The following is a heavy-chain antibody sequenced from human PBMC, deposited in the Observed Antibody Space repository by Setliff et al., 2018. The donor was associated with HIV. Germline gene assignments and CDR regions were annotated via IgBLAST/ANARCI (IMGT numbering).Heavy chain of an antibody. CDR3: AKDGISGGAYPPYYFDY. CDR2: ISGSGDST. V-gene: IGHV3-23*01. Sequence: GGSLRLSCVASGFTFSYHAMTWVRQAPGKGLEWVSGISGSGDSTFYADSVKGRFTISRGNSKNTLYLQMNRLRVEDTAVYYCAKDGISGGAYPPYYFDYWGHGTLVTVSS. D-gene: IGHD2-15*01. CDR1: GFTFSYHA. J-gene: IGHJ4*01.